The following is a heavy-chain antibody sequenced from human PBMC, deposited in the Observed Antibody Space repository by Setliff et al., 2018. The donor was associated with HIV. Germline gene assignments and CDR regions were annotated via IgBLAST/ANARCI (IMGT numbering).Heavy chain of an antibody. CDR2: IYHSGST. CDR1: GYSISSGYY. Sequence: SETLSLTCAVSGYSISSGYYWGWIRQPPGKGLEWIGSIYHSGSTNYNPSLKSRLTISVDTSKNQFSLTLSSVTAADTAVYYCAREIPYSFGYYFDYWGQGTLVTVS. D-gene: IGHD5-18*01. V-gene: IGHV4-38-2*02. CDR3: AREIPYSFGYYFDY. J-gene: IGHJ4*02.